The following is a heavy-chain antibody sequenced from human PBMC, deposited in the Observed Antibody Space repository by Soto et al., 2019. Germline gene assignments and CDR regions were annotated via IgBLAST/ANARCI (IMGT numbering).Heavy chain of an antibody. CDR1: GGSISSGGYY. CDR3: ARDGLGYCSGGSCPGHWFDP. CDR2: IYYSGST. V-gene: IGHV4-31*03. Sequence: SETLSLTCTVSGGSISSGGYYWSWIRQHPGKGLEWIGYIYYSGSTYYNPSLKSRVTISVDTSKNQFSLKLSSVTAADTAVYYCARDGLGYCSGGSCPGHWFDPWGQGTLVTVSS. D-gene: IGHD2-15*01. J-gene: IGHJ5*02.